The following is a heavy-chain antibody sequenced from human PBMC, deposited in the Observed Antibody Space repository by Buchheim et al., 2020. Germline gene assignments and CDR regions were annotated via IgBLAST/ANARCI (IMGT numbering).Heavy chain of an antibody. D-gene: IGHD6-13*01. CDR1: GGTFYYA. CDR2: ITPISGTA. Sequence: QVQLVQSGAEVKKPGSSVRVSCKASGGTFYYAISWVRQAPGQGLEWMGGITPISGTANYAQKFQGRLTITADASTSTGYMELSSLRAEDTAVYYCARDPIAAADHYYYYYGMDVWGQGT. J-gene: IGHJ6*02. CDR3: ARDPIAAADHYYYYYGMDV. V-gene: IGHV1-69*01.